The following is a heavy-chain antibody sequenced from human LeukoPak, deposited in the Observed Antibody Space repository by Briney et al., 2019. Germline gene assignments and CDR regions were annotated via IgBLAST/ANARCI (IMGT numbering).Heavy chain of an antibody. Sequence: GGSLRLSCAASGFTFSSYSMNWVRQAPGKGLEWVSSISSSSSYIYYADSVKGRFTISRDNAKNSLYLQMNSLRAEDTAVYYCARDEAARLPPDYWGQGTLVTVSP. CDR2: ISSSSSYI. V-gene: IGHV3-21*01. CDR1: GFTFSSYS. J-gene: IGHJ4*02. CDR3: ARDEAARLPPDY. D-gene: IGHD6-25*01.